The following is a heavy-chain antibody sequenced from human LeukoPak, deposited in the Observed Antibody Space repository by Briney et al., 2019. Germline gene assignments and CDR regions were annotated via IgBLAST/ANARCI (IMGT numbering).Heavy chain of an antibody. J-gene: IGHJ4*02. Sequence: GGSLRLSCAASRFTFRSAWVSWVSQAPGKGLEWVARIKSATDGETTDYGTPVKGRFTISRDDSKDTLYLQMNSLKTEDTAVYYCFKGGTHGVFDSWGQGTLVTVSS. CDR2: IKSATDGETT. V-gene: IGHV3-15*01. CDR1: RFTFRSAW. CDR3: FKGGTHGVFDS. D-gene: IGHD2-8*01.